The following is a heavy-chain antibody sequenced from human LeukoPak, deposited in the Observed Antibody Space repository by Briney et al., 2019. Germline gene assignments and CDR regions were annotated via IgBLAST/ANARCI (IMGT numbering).Heavy chain of an antibody. J-gene: IGHJ4*02. Sequence: GGSLRLSCAASGFTFKNYAMNWVRQSPGQGLEWVSTISGDAVTSWYADSVKGRFTVSRDNSKNTLYLQMNSLRAEDTAVYYCARVDSSGYYFDYWGQGTLVTVSS. D-gene: IGHD3-22*01. CDR3: ARVDSSGYYFDY. CDR2: ISGDAVTS. CDR1: GFTFKNYA. V-gene: IGHV3-23*01.